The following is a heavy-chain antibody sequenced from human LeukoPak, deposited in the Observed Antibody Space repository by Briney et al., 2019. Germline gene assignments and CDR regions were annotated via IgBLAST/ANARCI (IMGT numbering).Heavy chain of an antibody. CDR1: GYTFTRYY. Sequence: GASEKVSCKASGYTFTRYYMHWVRHAPGQGLEWRGWINPNSCGTNYAQKFQGRVTLTRVTSVSTADMALSRLRSDDTAVYYCARDLKFGYSSSWYTYWGQGALVTVSS. V-gene: IGHV1-2*02. J-gene: IGHJ4*02. CDR2: INPNSCGT. CDR3: ARDLKFGYSSSWYTY. D-gene: IGHD6-13*01.